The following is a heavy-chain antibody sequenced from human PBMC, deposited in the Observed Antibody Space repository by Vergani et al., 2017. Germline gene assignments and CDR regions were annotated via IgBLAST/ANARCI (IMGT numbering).Heavy chain of an antibody. J-gene: IGHJ6*03. V-gene: IGHV4-59*08. CDR2: IFHTGHT. Sequence: QVQLQESGPGLVKPSETLSLTCTVPDGSITSFYWSWIRQPPGKRLEWIGYIFHTGHTNYNPSLKSRVTMSMDTSKNQFSLQLSSVTAADTAVYYCARASHCINCYSEGPNGPGYYYMDVWGKGTTVTVSS. CDR3: ARASHCINCYSEGPNGPGYYYMDV. CDR1: DGSITSFY. D-gene: IGHD2-21*01.